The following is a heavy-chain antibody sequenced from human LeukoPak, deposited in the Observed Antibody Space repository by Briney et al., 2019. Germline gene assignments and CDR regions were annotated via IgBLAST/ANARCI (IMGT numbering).Heavy chain of an antibody. CDR3: ERDLGGRSGY. CDR2: ISYDGSNK. V-gene: IGHV3-30-3*01. Sequence: PGGSLRLSCAASGFTFSSYAMHWVRQAPSKGLEWVAVISYDGSNKYYADSVKGRFTISRDNSKNTLYLQMNSLRAEDTAVYYCERDLGGRSGYGGQGTLVTVPS. J-gene: IGHJ4*02. CDR1: GFTFSSYA. D-gene: IGHD3-16*01.